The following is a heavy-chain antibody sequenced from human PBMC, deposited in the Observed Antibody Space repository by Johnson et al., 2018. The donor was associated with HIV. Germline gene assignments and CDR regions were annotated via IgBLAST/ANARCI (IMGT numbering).Heavy chain of an antibody. CDR3: AKSPGKDHGGNSGGIDI. J-gene: IGHJ3*02. CDR2: ISADGSNI. Sequence: VQLVESGGGVVQPGRSLRLSCAASGFRFSNYALHWVRQTPGKGLEWVALISADGSNIYYADSVKGRFPISRDNSKNTMYLQMNSLRAEDTAVYYCAKSPGKDHGGNSGGIDIWGQGTMVTVSA. V-gene: IGHV3-30-3*02. CDR1: GFRFSNYA. D-gene: IGHD4-23*01.